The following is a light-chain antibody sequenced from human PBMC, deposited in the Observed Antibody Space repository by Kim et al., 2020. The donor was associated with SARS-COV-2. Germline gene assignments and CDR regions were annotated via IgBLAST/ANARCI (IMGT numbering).Light chain of an antibody. CDR3: QQYLSTRSH. J-gene: IGKJ4*01. CDR1: QSVLYSSNNRNY. Sequence: DIVMTQSPDSLAVSLGERATINCKSSQSVLYSSNNRNYLAWYQQKPGQPPKLLIYWASTRESGVPDRFSGSGSGTDFTLTISSLQAEDVAVYYCQQYLSTRSHFGGGTKLEI. CDR2: WAS. V-gene: IGKV4-1*01.